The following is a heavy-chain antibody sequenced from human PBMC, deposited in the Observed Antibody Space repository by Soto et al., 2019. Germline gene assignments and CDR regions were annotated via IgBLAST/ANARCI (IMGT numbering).Heavy chain of an antibody. V-gene: IGHV1-69*13. CDR2: IIPIFGTA. Sequence: SVKRYCKAAGGTLSRDATSWGRQAHGQGLEWMGGIIPIFGTANYAQKFQGRVTITADESTSTAYMELSSLRSDDTAVYYCARDSGSYYGESDYWAQGTLVAISS. D-gene: IGHD1-26*01. J-gene: IGHJ4*02. CDR1: GGTLSRDA. CDR3: ARDSGSYYGESDY.